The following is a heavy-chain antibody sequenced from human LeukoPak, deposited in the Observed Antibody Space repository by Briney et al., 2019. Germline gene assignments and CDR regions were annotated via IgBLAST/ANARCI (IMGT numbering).Heavy chain of an antibody. J-gene: IGHJ5*02. V-gene: IGHV3-9*01. Sequence: GGSLRLSCAASGFTFDDYAMHWVRQAPGKGLEWVSGISWYGGSIHYADSVKGRFTISRDNAKNSLYLQMNSLRAEDTAVYYCARVIAFNWFDPWGQGALVIVSS. D-gene: IGHD3-16*02. CDR1: GFTFDDYA. CDR2: ISWYGGSI. CDR3: ARVIAFNWFDP.